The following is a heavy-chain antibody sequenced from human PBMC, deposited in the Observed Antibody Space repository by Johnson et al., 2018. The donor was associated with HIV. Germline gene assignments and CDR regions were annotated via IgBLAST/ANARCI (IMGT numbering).Heavy chain of an antibody. V-gene: IGHV3-30*03. Sequence: QVQLVESGGGVVQPGRSLRLSCAASGFTFSSYGMHWVRQAPGKGLEWVAVISYDGSNKYYADSVKGRFTISRDNAKNSLYLQMNSLRAEDTAVYYCARGSRYTHDNDDVYLLHAFDIWGQGTMVTVSS. J-gene: IGHJ3*02. D-gene: IGHD3-16*01. CDR1: GFTFSSYG. CDR2: ISYDGSNK. CDR3: ARGSRYTHDNDDVYLLHAFDI.